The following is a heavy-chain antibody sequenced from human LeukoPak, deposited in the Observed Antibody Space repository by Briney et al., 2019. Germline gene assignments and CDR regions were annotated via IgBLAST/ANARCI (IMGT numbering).Heavy chain of an antibody. CDR2: IIPILGIA. Sequence: SVKVSCKASGGTFSSYTISWVRQAPGQGLEWMGRIIPILGIANYAQKFQGRVTITADKSTSTAYMELSSLRSEDTAVYYCARGSITIFGVVIHAFDIWGQGTVVTVSS. D-gene: IGHD3-3*01. V-gene: IGHV1-69*02. CDR1: GGTFSSYT. CDR3: ARGSITIFGVVIHAFDI. J-gene: IGHJ3*02.